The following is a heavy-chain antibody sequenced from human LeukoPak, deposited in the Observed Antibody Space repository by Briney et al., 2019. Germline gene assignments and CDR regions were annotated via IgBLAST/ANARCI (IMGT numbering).Heavy chain of an antibody. CDR2: TYYRSKLYN. CDR3: ARARCIVGATWCWVRDYYYGMDV. Sequence: SQTLSPTCAISGDSVSINSAAWNWIRQSPSRGLEWLGRTYYRSKLYNDYAVSVKSRITINPDTSKNQFSLQLNSVTPEDTAVYYCARARCIVGATWCWVRDYYYGMDVWGQGTTVTVSS. CDR1: GDSVSINSAA. V-gene: IGHV6-1*01. D-gene: IGHD1-26*01. J-gene: IGHJ6*02.